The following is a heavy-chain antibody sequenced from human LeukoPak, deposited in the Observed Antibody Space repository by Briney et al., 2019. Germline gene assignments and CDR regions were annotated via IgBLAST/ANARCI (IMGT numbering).Heavy chain of an antibody. V-gene: IGHV1-69*06. CDR3: ARESYNWYFDL. CDR1: GCTFSSYA. CDR2: IIPSFGTA. Sequence: ASVKVSCKASGCTFSSYAISWVRQAPGQGLEWMGGIIPSFGTANYAQKFQGRVTITADKSTSTVYMELSSLRSDDTAVYYCARESYNWYFDLWGRGTLVTVSS. J-gene: IGHJ2*01. D-gene: IGHD3-16*01.